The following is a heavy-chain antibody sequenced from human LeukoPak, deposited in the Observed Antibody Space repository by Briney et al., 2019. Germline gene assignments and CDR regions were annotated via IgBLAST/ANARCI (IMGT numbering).Heavy chain of an antibody. CDR1: GFIFSSYG. Sequence: GGSLRLSCAASGFIFSSYGMHWVRQAPGKGLEWVAVISYDESNKYYADSVKGRFTVSRDNSKNTLLLQMNSLRAEDTAVYYCVRVRDSSNWYVFDVWGQGTMVTVSS. CDR2: ISYDESNK. V-gene: IGHV3-30*03. D-gene: IGHD6-13*01. CDR3: VRVRDSSNWYVFDV. J-gene: IGHJ3*01.